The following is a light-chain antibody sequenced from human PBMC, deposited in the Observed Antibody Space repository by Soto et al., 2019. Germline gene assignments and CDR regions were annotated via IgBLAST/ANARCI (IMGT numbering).Light chain of an antibody. J-gene: IGKJ5*01. Sequence: DIVMTQSPDSLAVSLGERATINCKSSQSVLYSSNNKNYLAWYQQKPGHPPKLLIYWASTRESGVPDRFSGSGSGTDFTLSISSLQAEDVAIYYCQQYYSIPITFRQGTRLEIK. V-gene: IGKV4-1*01. CDR3: QQYYSIPIT. CDR2: WAS. CDR1: QSVLYSSNNKNY.